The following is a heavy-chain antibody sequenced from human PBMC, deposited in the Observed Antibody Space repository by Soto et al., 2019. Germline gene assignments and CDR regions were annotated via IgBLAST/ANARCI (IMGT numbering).Heavy chain of an antibody. J-gene: IGHJ6*02. CDR3: TTVQGHCSSTSCYTPYYFGMDV. D-gene: IGHD2-2*02. CDR2: SKSKTDGGTT. CDR1: GFTFTNAW. Sequence: GGSLRLSCAASGFTFTNAWMSWVRQAPGKGLEWVGRSKSKTDGGTTDYAAPVKGRFTISRDDSKNTLYLQMNSLKTEDTAVYYCTTVQGHCSSTSCYTPYYFGMDVWGQGPTLTVSS. V-gene: IGHV3-15*01.